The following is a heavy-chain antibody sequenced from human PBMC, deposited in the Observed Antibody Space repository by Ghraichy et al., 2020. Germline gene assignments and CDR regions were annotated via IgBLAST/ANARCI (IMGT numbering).Heavy chain of an antibody. CDR3: ARNRGSSSYDYYGMDV. D-gene: IGHD1-14*01. V-gene: IGHV4-59*01. CDR2: SFYSGTT. CDR1: GGSIRRNY. J-gene: IGHJ6*02. Sequence: SQTLSLTCSVSGGSIRRNYWSWIRQPPGKGLEWIGYSFYSGTTNYNPVLKSRVTLSVDTSKNQFSLTVWSVNAADTAVYYCARNRGSSSYDYYGMDVWGQGTTVTVSS.